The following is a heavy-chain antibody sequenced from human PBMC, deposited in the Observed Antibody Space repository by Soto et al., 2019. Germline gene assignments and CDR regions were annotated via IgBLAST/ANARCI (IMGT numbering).Heavy chain of an antibody. D-gene: IGHD3-16*01. J-gene: IGHJ4*02. V-gene: IGHV3-21*06. Sequence: AGGSLRLSCTASGFTFSIHGMNWVRQVPGKGLEWVAFISGSSSSIYYSDSVKGRFTISRDNAKNSLFLQMNSLRAEDTAVYYWARAGQPPPENYGGQEPLFTAPS. CDR1: GFTFSIHG. CDR2: ISGSSSSI. CDR3: ARAGQPPPENY.